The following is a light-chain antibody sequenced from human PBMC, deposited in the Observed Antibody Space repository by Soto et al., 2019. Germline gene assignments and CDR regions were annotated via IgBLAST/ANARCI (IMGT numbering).Light chain of an antibody. CDR3: QQYDNLPLFT. Sequence: DIQMTQSPSSLSASVGDRVTITCQASQDISNYLNWYHQKPGKAPTLLIYDASNLETEVPSRFSGSGSGTDFTFTISSLQPEDIATYYCQQYDNLPLFTFGPGTKVDIK. J-gene: IGKJ3*01. CDR1: QDISNY. CDR2: DAS. V-gene: IGKV1-33*01.